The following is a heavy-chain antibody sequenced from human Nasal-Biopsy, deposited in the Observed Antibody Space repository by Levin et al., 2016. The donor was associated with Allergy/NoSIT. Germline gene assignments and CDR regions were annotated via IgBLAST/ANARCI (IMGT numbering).Heavy chain of an antibody. D-gene: IGHD3-3*02. Sequence: GESLKISCAASGFSFETYDMNWVRQAPGKGLEWLSYINTRGLTTYYAASVRGRFTISRDNARKSVYLQMNSLRVEDTAFYYCARDLSIIRKRLDSWGRGTLVTVSS. CDR2: INTRGLTT. V-gene: IGHV3-48*03. CDR3: ARDLSIIRKRLDS. J-gene: IGHJ4*02. CDR1: GFSFETYD.